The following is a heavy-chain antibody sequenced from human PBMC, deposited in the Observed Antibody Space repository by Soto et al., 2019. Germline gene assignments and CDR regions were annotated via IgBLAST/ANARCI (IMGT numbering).Heavy chain of an antibody. Sequence: SETLSLTCAVSGGSISSSNWWSWVRQPPGKGLEWIGGIYHSGSTNYNPSLKSRVTISVDTSKNQFSLKLSSVTAADTAVYYCARQQLDYYFDYWGQGTLVTVSS. J-gene: IGHJ4*02. CDR1: GGSISSSNW. CDR3: ARQQLDYYFDY. V-gene: IGHV4-4*02. D-gene: IGHD6-13*01. CDR2: IYHSGST.